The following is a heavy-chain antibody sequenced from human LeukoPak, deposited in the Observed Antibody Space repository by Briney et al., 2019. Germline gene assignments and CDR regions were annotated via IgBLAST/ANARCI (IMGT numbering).Heavy chain of an antibody. CDR3: AKGGVDSSVSYFDY. CDR1: GFXFSSYA. Sequence: GGSLRLSCGASGFXFSSYAMSWVRQAPGKGLEWISAISGSGGSTYYADSVKGRFTISRDNSKNTLYLQMNSLRAEDTAVYYCAKGGVDSSVSYFDYWGQGTLVTVSS. CDR2: ISGSGGST. V-gene: IGHV3-23*01. D-gene: IGHD3-22*01. J-gene: IGHJ4*02.